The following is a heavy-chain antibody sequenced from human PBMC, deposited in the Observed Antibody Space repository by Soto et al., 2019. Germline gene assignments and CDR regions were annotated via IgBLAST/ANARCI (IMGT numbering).Heavy chain of an antibody. J-gene: IGHJ4*02. CDR1: GDSVTSHY. CDR2: MHYTGFS. V-gene: IGHV4-59*02. Sequence: SETLSLTCSFSGDSVTSHYLTWIRQSPEKGLEWIGYMHYTGFSHYNPSLKSRLTISRDNSKNTLFLQMNSLRAEDTAVYYCAKLPLVLALGFDYWGQGTLVTVSS. CDR3: AKLPLVLALGFDY.